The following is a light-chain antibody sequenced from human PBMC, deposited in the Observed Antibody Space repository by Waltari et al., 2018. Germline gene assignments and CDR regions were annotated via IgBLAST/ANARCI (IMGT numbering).Light chain of an antibody. CDR2: EVT. J-gene: IGLJ3*02. V-gene: IGLV2-8*01. CDR3: STYAGNDKLV. Sequence: QSALTQPPPASGSPGQSVTISCTATSGAVGSYVSWYQQHPGRAPKVLIFEVTKRPSGVPHRFSASGSGNTASLTVSGLQAEDEADYYCSTYAGNDKLVFGGGTKLTVL. CDR1: SGAVGSY.